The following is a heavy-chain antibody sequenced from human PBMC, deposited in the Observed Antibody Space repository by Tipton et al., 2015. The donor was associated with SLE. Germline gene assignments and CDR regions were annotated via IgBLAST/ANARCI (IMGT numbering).Heavy chain of an antibody. CDR2: ISTNGGNT. J-gene: IGHJ4*02. V-gene: IGHV3-64*01. CDR1: GFSFSTYP. CDR3: ATGVGAAYGFDR. D-gene: IGHD1-26*01. Sequence: GSLRLSCAASGFSFSTYPMHWVRQAPGKGLEYVSAISTNGGNTHYANSVKGRFTISRDNSKNTLYLQMGSLRGEDMAVYYCATGVGAAYGFDRWGQGTLVTVSS.